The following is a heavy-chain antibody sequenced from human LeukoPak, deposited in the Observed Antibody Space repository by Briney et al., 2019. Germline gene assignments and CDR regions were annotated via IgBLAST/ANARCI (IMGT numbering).Heavy chain of an antibody. Sequence: SETLSLTCAGSGYSISSGYFWGWIRQPPGKGLEWIGIIYHSGSTYYNPSLKSRVTISVDTSKNQFSLKLSSVTAADTAVYYCARTGLYGSGSSDYWGQGTLVTVSS. CDR2: IYHSGST. CDR1: GYSISSGYF. V-gene: IGHV4-38-2*01. J-gene: IGHJ4*02. CDR3: ARTGLYGSGSSDY. D-gene: IGHD3-10*01.